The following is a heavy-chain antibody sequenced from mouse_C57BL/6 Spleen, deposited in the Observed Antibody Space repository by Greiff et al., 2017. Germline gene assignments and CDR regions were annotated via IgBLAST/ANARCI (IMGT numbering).Heavy chain of an antibody. CDR2: IYPGDGDT. CDR1: GYAFSSYW. Sequence: VQVVESGAELVKPGASVKISCKASGYAFSSYWMNWVKQRPGKGLEWIGQIYPGDGDTNYNGKFKGKATLTADKSSSTAYMQLSSLTSEDSAVYFCARSQLITTVANFDYWGQGTTLTVSS. J-gene: IGHJ2*01. D-gene: IGHD1-1*01. CDR3: ARSQLITTVANFDY. V-gene: IGHV1-80*01.